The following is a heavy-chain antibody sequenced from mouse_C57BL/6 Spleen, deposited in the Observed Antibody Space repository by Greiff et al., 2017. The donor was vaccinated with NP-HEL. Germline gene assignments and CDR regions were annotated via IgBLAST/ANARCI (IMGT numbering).Heavy chain of an antibody. CDR2: IYPSDSET. J-gene: IGHJ4*01. D-gene: IGHD1-1*01. Sequence: QVQLQQSGAELVRPGSSVKLSCKASGYTFTSYWMDWVKQRPGQGLEWIGNIYPSDSETHYNQKFKDKATLTVDKSSSTAYMQLSSLTSEDSAVYYCARGCTTVYAMDYWGQGTSVTVSS. CDR1: GYTFTSYW. V-gene: IGHV1-61*01. CDR3: ARGCTTVYAMDY.